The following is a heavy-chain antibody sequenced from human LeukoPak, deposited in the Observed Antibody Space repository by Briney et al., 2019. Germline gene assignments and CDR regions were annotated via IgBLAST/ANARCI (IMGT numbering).Heavy chain of an antibody. CDR1: GFTFNSYA. D-gene: IGHD3-22*01. CDR2: ISGSGGTT. CDR3: AKGVVDYYDSSGYYPSDL. V-gene: IGHV3-23*01. J-gene: IGHJ5*02. Sequence: GGSLRLSCAGSGFTFNSYAMTWVRQAPGKGLKWVSGISGSGGTTYYADSVNGRFTISRDNSNNTLYLQMNSMRVEDTAVYFCAKGVVDYYDSSGYYPSDLWGQGTLVTVSS.